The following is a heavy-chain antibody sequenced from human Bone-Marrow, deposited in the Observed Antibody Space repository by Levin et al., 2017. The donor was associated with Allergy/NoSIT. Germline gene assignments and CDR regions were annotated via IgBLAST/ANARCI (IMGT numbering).Heavy chain of an antibody. CDR2: IKSKTDGGTT. V-gene: IGHV3-15*01. Sequence: SCAASGFTFSNAWMSWVRQAPGKGLEWVGRIKSKTDGGTTDYAAPVKGRFTISRDDSKNTLYLQMNSLKTEDTAVYYCTAICSSTSCARYYYYMDVWGKGTTVTVSS. CDR1: GFTFSNAW. D-gene: IGHD2-2*01. CDR3: TAICSSTSCARYYYYMDV. J-gene: IGHJ6*03.